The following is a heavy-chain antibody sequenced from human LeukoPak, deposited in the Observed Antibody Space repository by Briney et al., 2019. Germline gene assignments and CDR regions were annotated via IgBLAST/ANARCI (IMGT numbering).Heavy chain of an antibody. CDR2: MNPNSGNT. Sequence: ASLKFSCKASGYTFTSYDINWGRQATEQGLEWMGWMNPNSGNTGYAQKFQGRVTMTRNTSISTAYMELSSLRSEDTAVYYCARGRTHCSSTSCYYYYYGMDVWGQGTTVTVSS. D-gene: IGHD2-2*01. CDR1: GYTFTSYD. V-gene: IGHV1-8*01. CDR3: ARGRTHCSSTSCYYYYYGMDV. J-gene: IGHJ6*02.